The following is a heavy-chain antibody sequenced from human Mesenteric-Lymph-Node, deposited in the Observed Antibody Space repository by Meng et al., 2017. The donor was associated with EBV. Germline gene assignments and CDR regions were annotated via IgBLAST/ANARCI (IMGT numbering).Heavy chain of an antibody. CDR2: VYYSGST. CDR3: ARVSGPYYSPWFDP. CDR1: GGSVSSTSYY. Sequence: QVQLQESGPGLVKPSEPLSLTCTVSGGSVSSTSYYWSWIRQPPGKRLEWIGYVYYSGSTNYNPSLKSRVTISVDTSKNQFSLTLNSVTAADTAVYYCARVSGPYYSPWFDPWGQGSLVTVSS. V-gene: IGHV4-61*01. J-gene: IGHJ5*02. D-gene: IGHD2/OR15-2a*01.